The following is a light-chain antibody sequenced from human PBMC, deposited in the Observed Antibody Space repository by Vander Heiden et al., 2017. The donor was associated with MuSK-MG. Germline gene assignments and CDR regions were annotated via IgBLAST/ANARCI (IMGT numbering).Light chain of an antibody. V-gene: IGKV3-20*01. CDR3: QQNGSSPPYT. Sequence: EIVLTQSPGTLSLSPGERATLSCRASQSVSSSYLAWYQQKPGQAPRLLIYGASSRATGIPDRFSGSGSGTDFTLTISRREPEDFAVYYCQQNGSSPPYTFGQGTKVEIK. CDR1: QSVSSSY. J-gene: IGKJ2*01. CDR2: GAS.